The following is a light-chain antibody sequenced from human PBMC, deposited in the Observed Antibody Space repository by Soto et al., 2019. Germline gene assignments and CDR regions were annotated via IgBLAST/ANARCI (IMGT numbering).Light chain of an antibody. J-gene: IGLJ1*01. Sequence: QSVLTQPASVSGSPGQSITISCTGTSSDVGGYNYVSWYQQHPGIAPKLLIYGVTNRPSGVSTRFSGPKFGNTASLTISGLQGEDESDYHCSSYTSASTLLYLFGTGTKLTVL. CDR1: SSDVGGYNY. V-gene: IGLV2-14*01. CDR2: GVT. CDR3: SSYTSASTLLYL.